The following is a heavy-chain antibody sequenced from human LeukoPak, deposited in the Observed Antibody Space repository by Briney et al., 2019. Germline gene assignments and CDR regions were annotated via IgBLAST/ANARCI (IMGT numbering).Heavy chain of an antibody. CDR3: ARDHKRYSIYDY. CDR2: INPNSGGT. J-gene: IGHJ4*02. CDR1: GYTFTGYY. Sequence: GASVKVSCKASGYTFTGYYMHWARQAPGQGLEWMGWINPNSGGTNYAQKFQGRVTMTRDTSISTAYMELSRLRSDDTAVYYCARDHKRYSIYDYWGQGTLVTVSS. V-gene: IGHV1-2*02. D-gene: IGHD6-13*01.